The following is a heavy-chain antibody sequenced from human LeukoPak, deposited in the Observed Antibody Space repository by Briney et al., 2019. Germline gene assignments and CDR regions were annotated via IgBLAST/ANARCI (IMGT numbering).Heavy chain of an antibody. Sequence: SETLSLTCSVSGGSISTYYWSWIRQPPGKGLEWIGSIYHSGSTYYNPSLKSRVTISVDTSKNQFSLKLSSVTAADTAVYYCARRITMVRGVQYGYYFDYWGQGTLVTVSS. CDR3: ARRITMVRGVQYGYYFDY. J-gene: IGHJ4*02. CDR1: GGSISTYY. V-gene: IGHV4-59*08. CDR2: IYHSGST. D-gene: IGHD3-10*01.